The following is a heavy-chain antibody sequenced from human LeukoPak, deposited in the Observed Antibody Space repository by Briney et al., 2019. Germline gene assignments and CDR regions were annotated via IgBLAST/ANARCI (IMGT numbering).Heavy chain of an antibody. CDR3: ARGGWAEYFFGGKYYFDY. Sequence: GESLKISCKGSGYSFTTYWIGWVRQMPRKGLEWMGILYPGDSDTKYSPSFQGHVTISADNSISTAYLQWSSLEASDTAIYYCARGGWAEYFFGGKYYFDYWGQGTLVTVSS. J-gene: IGHJ4*02. CDR1: GYSFTTYW. CDR2: LYPGDSDT. D-gene: IGHD3-16*01. V-gene: IGHV5-51*01.